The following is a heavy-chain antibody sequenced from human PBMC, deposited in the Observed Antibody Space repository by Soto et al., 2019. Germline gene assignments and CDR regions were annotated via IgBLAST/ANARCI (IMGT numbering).Heavy chain of an antibody. V-gene: IGHV1-69*06. Sequence: QVQLVQSGAEVKKSGSSVKVSCKASGGTFSTYTFSWVRQAPGQGLEWMGRIIPIFGTPYYAQKFQGRVTVTADKSTSTVYVELSSLGSDDTAVYFCARGLECRGYCLDKPTWFGPWGQGTLVTVSS. J-gene: IGHJ5*02. CDR2: IIPIFGTP. CDR3: ARGLECRGYCLDKPTWFGP. CDR1: GGTFSTYT. D-gene: IGHD2-15*01.